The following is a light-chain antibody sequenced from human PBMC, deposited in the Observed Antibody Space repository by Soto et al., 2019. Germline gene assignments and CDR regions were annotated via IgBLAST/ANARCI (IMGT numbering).Light chain of an antibody. V-gene: IGKV1-5*01. Sequence: DIQMTQSPSTLSASVGDTVTVTCRASQSIGRWLAWYQQKPGKAPKLLIFDASTLENGVPARFSGSRSGPEFSLTISSLQPDDFATYYCQQYNSYSPTFGQGTKVDNK. CDR2: DAS. CDR3: QQYNSYSPT. J-gene: IGKJ1*01. CDR1: QSIGRW.